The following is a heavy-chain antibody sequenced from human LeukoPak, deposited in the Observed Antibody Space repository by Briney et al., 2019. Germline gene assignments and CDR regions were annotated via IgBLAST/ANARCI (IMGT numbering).Heavy chain of an antibody. Sequence: GGSLRLSCTVSGFTFDDYAMHWARHTPGKGLEWVAGITWNRHNIGYGDSVKGRFTISRDNVKNVLYLQMNSLRPEDTALYYCAKDLSSAITSALVLDVWGQGTTVTVS. CDR1: GFTFDDYA. CDR2: ITWNRHNI. D-gene: IGHD3-22*01. J-gene: IGHJ6*02. V-gene: IGHV3-9*01. CDR3: AKDLSSAITSALVLDV.